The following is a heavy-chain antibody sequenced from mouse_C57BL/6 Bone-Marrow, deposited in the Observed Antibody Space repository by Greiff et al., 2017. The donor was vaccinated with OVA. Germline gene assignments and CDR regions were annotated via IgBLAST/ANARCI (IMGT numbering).Heavy chain of an antibody. Sequence: VQLQQSGAELARPGASVKLSCKASGYPFTSSGLSWVKQRPGQGLEWIGEIYPRSGITYYNEKFKGKATLTADKSSSTAYMELRSLTSEDSAVYFCARSQLGRREMDYWGQGTSVTVSS. D-gene: IGHD4-1*02. CDR1: GYPFTSSG. CDR2: IYPRSGIT. CDR3: ARSQLGRREMDY. V-gene: IGHV1-81*01. J-gene: IGHJ4*01.